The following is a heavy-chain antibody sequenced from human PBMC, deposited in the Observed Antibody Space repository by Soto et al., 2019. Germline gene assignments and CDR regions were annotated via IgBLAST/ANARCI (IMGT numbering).Heavy chain of an antibody. V-gene: IGHV1-2*02. CDR1: GYTFTGYY. CDR2: INPNSGGT. CDR3: ARGTLDYYDSSGYYFYYFDY. D-gene: IGHD3-22*01. J-gene: IGHJ4*02. Sequence: GASVKVSCKASGYTFTGYYMHWVRQAPGQGLEWMGWINPNSGGTNYAQKFQGRVTMTRDTSISTAYMELSRLRSDDTAVYYCARGTLDYYDSSGYYFYYFDYWGQGTLVTVS.